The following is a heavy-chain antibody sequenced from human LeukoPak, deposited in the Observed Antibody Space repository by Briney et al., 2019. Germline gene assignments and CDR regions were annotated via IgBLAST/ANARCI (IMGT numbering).Heavy chain of an antibody. Sequence: SETLSLTCTVSGGSISSGSYYWSWIRQPPGKGLEWIGYIYHSGSTYYNPSLKSRVTISVDRSKNQFSLKLSSVTAADTAVYYCTRQKVEYSSSLLDYWGQGTLVTVSS. D-gene: IGHD6-6*01. CDR2: IYHSGST. CDR1: GGSISSGSYY. V-gene: IGHV4-30-2*01. CDR3: TRQKVEYSSSLLDY. J-gene: IGHJ4*02.